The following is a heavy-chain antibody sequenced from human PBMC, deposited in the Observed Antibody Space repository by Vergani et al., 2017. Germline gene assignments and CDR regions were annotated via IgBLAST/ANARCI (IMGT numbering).Heavy chain of an antibody. V-gene: IGHV3-23*01. CDR2: ISGSGGST. CDR3: AKANPRNSGYDNPYYDHAMDV. CDR1: GFTFNHYA. Sequence: EVQLLESGGDLVQPGGSLRLSSAASGFTFNHYAMNWVRQAPGKGLEWVSGISGSGGSTYYAGSVKGRFTISRDSSKNTLYLQMNSLSAGDTAVYYCAKANPRNSGYDNPYYDHAMDVWGEGTTVTVSS. J-gene: IGHJ6*04. D-gene: IGHD5-12*01.